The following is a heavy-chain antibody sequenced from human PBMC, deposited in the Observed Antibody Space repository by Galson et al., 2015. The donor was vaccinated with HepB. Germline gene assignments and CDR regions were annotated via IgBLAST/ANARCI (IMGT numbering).Heavy chain of an antibody. V-gene: IGHV4-30-4*01. Sequence: LSLTCTVSGGSISSGDYYWSWIRQPPGKGLEWIGYINYSGRTSYKPSLQGRIAISVDTSKNQFSLKLRYVSAADTAVYLCARARVGYCSSTSCYRFFDYWGQGTLVTVSS. J-gene: IGHJ4*02. CDR1: GGSISSGDYY. CDR2: INYSGRT. D-gene: IGHD2-2*01. CDR3: ARARVGYCSSTSCYRFFDY.